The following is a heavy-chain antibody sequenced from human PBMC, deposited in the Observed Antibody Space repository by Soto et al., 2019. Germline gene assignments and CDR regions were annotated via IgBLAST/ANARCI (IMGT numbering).Heavy chain of an antibody. D-gene: IGHD3-3*01. CDR2: INPSGGST. J-gene: IGHJ3*02. CDR3: ARDLARITIFGVAPTDAFDI. CDR1: GYTFTSYY. Sequence: GASVKVSCKASGYTFTSYYMHWVRQAPGQGLEWMGIINPSGGSTSYAQKFQGRVTMTRDTSTSTVYMELSSLRSEDTAVYYCARDLARITIFGVAPTDAFDIWGQGTMVTVSS. V-gene: IGHV1-46*01.